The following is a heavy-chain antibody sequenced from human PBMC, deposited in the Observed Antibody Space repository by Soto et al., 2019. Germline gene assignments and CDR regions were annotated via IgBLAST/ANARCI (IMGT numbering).Heavy chain of an antibody. V-gene: IGHV3-7*01. D-gene: IGHD3-9*01. Sequence: PGGSLRLSCAASGFTFNSHWMCWVRQALGKGPEWVASVSPSGDKDDYVDSVKGRFTISRDNAKDSVHLQMNSLRVEDTAIYYCARDKDWSWDYWGQGILVTVSS. J-gene: IGHJ4*02. CDR3: ARDKDWSWDY. CDR2: VSPSGDKD. CDR1: GFTFNSHW.